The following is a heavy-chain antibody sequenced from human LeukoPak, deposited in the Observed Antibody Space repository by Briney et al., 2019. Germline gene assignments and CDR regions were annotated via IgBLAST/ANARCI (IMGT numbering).Heavy chain of an antibody. CDR1: GYTFTGYY. V-gene: IGHV1-2*02. CDR3: ARDRWWGFSSSSGIPDAFDI. D-gene: IGHD2-2*01. Sequence: ASVKVSCKASGYTFTGYYMHWVRQAPGQGLEWMGWINPNSGGTNYARKFQGRVTMTRDTSISTACMELSRLRSDDTAVYYCARDRWWGFSSSSGIPDAFDIWGQGTMVTVSS. J-gene: IGHJ3*02. CDR2: INPNSGGT.